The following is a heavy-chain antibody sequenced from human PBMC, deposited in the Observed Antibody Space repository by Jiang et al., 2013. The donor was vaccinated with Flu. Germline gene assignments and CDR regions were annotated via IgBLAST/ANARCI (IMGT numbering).Heavy chain of an antibody. J-gene: IGHJ4*02. Sequence: LLKPSETLSLTCAVSNYSITRNNYWGWIRQSPGTGLEWIGSIFPNGITYKSPTLESRVILSLDSPMNQFSLRLRSVTAADSAVYYCARGYIMARYGFDFWGQGILVTVSS. CDR3: ARGYIMARYGFDF. D-gene: IGHD3-9*01. CDR2: IFPNGIT. CDR1: NYSITRNNY. V-gene: IGHV4-38-2*01.